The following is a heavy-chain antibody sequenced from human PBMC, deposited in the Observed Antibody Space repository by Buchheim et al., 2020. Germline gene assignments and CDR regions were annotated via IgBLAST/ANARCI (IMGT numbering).Heavy chain of an antibody. CDR3: VKSRSGYYPRNFYFYMHV. V-gene: IGHV3-30*18. J-gene: IGHJ6*03. CDR2: ISEDGREK. Sequence: QVHLVESGGGVVQPGGSLRPSCGAPGFTFRNYGMHWVRQAPGKGLEWVAVISEDGREKYYTDSVKGRFTISRDNSKSTVELQINSLRREDAAVYYCVKSRSGYYPRNFYFYMHVWGKGTT. CDR1: GFTFRNYG. D-gene: IGHD3-3*01.